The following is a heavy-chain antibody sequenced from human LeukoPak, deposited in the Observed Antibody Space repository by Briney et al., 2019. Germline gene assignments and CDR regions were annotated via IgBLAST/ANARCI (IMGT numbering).Heavy chain of an antibody. D-gene: IGHD3-22*01. J-gene: IGHJ4*02. CDR2: ISSSGSTI. Sequence: PGGSLRLSCAASGFTFSSYEMNWVRQAPGKGLEWVSYISSSGSTIYYADSVKGRFTISRDNSKNTLFLQMNSLRVDDTAVYYCVNLLPNWEEVSAGWAQGTLVTVSS. CDR3: VNLLPNWEEVSAG. CDR1: GFTFSSYE. V-gene: IGHV3-48*03.